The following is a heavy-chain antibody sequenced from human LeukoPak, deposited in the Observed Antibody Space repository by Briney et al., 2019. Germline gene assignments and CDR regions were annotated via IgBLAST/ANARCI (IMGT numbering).Heavy chain of an antibody. CDR1: GYSISSGYY. D-gene: IGHD5-18*01. Sequence: PSETLSLTCTVSGYSISSGYYWGWIRQPPGKGLEWIGSIYHSGSTNNNPSLKSRVTISVDKSKNQISLKLSSVTVADTAVYYCARGVSRGYSYGRYYMDVWGKGTTVTVSS. J-gene: IGHJ6*03. V-gene: IGHV4-38-2*02. CDR2: IYHSGST. CDR3: ARGVSRGYSYGRYYMDV.